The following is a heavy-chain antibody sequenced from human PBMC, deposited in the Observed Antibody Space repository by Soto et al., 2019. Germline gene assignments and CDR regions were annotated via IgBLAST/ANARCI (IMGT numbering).Heavy chain of an antibody. V-gene: IGHV3-23*01. CDR1: GFIFTNYA. D-gene: IGHD5-12*01. CDR2: IGGRGNSA. J-gene: IGHJ3*01. CDR3: VREGRGYFDF. Sequence: LRLSCAASGFIFTNYAMNWVRQAPGKGLEWVSVIGGRGNSAYYADSVQGRFTISRDNSKNTLSLQMSSLTADDTAIYYCVREGRGYFDFWGRGTMVTVSS.